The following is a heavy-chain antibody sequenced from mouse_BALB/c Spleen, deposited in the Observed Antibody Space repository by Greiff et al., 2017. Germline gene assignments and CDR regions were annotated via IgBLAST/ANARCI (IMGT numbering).Heavy chain of an antibody. CDR1: GFTFSSFG. CDR3: ARLSYGLDY. J-gene: IGHJ2*01. CDR2: ISSGSSTI. V-gene: IGHV5-17*02. Sequence: EVQVVESGGGLVQPGGSRKLSCAASGFTFSSFGMHWVRQAPEKGLEWVAYISSGSSTIYYADTVKGRFTISRDNPKNTLFLQMTSLRSEDTAMYYCARLSYGLDYWGQGTTLTVSS. D-gene: IGHD1-2*01.